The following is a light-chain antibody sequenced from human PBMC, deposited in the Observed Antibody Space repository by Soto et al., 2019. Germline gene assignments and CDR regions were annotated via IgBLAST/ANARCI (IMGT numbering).Light chain of an antibody. V-gene: IGKV1-12*01. CDR1: QDIDKW. J-gene: IGKJ2*01. CDR2: AAS. CDR3: QQASSFPHT. Sequence: DIQMTQSPSSLSAPVGDRVSISCRASQDIDKWLAWFQQKPGKAPKLLISAASTLQNGVSSRFSGSGSGTDFTLTIQSLQPDDIGTYYCQQASSFPHTFGQGTKLDIK.